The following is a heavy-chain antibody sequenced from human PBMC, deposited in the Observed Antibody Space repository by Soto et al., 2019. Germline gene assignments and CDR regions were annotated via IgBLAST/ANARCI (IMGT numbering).Heavy chain of an antibody. J-gene: IGHJ4*02. D-gene: IGHD2-21*02. V-gene: IGHV3-30*18. CDR3: VKGSDVARQELDY. CDR2: ISADGSDK. Sequence: LGGSLRLSCAASGFSFSNFGMHWVRQAPGKGLEWVAAISADGSDKYFSGSVKGRFTISRDNSKNTLFLQMNSLRVEDMAVYYCVKGSDVARQELDYSGQRTLVTVSS. CDR1: GFSFSNFG.